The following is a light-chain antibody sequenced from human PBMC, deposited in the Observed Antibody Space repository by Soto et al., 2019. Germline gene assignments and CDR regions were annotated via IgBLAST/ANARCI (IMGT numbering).Light chain of an antibody. V-gene: IGKV3-15*01. Sequence: EIVMTQSPATLSVSPGETATLSCRASQSVSFHLAWYQQKPGQGPRLLIYGAFTTATGIPARFSGSGSGTDFTLTISSLQSEDFAVYYCQQYKNWPPLTFGGGTKVEIK. CDR1: QSVSFH. CDR2: GAF. J-gene: IGKJ4*01. CDR3: QQYKNWPPLT.